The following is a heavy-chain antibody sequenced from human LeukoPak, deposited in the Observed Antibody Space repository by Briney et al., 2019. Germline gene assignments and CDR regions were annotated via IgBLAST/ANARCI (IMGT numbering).Heavy chain of an antibody. CDR2: IYYSGST. D-gene: IGHD6-19*01. J-gene: IGHJ4*02. V-gene: IGHV4-39*02. CDR1: GGSISSSSYY. Sequence: SETLSLTCTVSGGSISSSSYYWGWIRQPPGKGLEWIGSIYYSGSTYYNPSLKSRVTISVDTSKNQFSLKLSSVTAADTAVYYCARDMSSGWSPDYWGQGTLVTVSS. CDR3: ARDMSSGWSPDY.